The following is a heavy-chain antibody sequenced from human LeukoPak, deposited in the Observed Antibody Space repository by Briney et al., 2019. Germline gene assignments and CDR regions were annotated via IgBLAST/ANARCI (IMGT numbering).Heavy chain of an antibody. CDR3: ARHQGAGGSGVDY. V-gene: IGHV3-23*01. CDR2: IFPSGGEI. J-gene: IGHJ4*02. Sequence: PGGSLRLSCAASGFTFSTFAMIWVRQPPGKGLEWVSSIFPSGGEIHYADSVRGRFTISRDNSKSTLSLQMNSLRAEDTAVYYCARHQGAGGSGVDYWGQGTLVTVSS. CDR1: GFTFSTFA. D-gene: IGHD2-15*01.